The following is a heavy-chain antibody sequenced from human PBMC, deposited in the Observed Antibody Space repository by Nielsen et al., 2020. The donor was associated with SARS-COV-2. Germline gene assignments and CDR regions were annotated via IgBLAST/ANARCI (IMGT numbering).Heavy chain of an antibody. CDR2: ISWNGGII. CDR3: AKDPSDGYSSSWYFDY. V-gene: IGHV3-9*01. J-gene: IGHJ4*02. Sequence: GGSLRLSCAASGFTFDDYAIHWVRQAPGKGLEWVSGISWNGGIIDYADSVKGRFTISRDNAKNSLYLQMNSLRAEDTALYYCAKDPSDGYSSSWYFDYWGQGTLVTVSS. CDR1: GFTFDDYA. D-gene: IGHD6-13*01.